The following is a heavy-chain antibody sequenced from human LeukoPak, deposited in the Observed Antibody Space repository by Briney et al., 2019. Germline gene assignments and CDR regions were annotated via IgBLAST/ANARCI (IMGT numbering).Heavy chain of an antibody. Sequence: PGGSLRLSCVASGFTFRDFSMSWVRQAPGKGLEWVAVISSNGSNKYFADSVKGRFTTSRDNSKNTLYLQMNSLRPEDTAVYYCARGGDGYSYSHFDYWGQGTLVTVSS. CDR1: GFTFRDFS. CDR2: ISSNGSNK. D-gene: IGHD5-18*01. J-gene: IGHJ4*02. V-gene: IGHV3-30*03. CDR3: ARGGDGYSYSHFDY.